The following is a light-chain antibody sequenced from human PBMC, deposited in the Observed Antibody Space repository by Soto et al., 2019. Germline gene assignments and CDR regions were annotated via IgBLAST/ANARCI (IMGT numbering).Light chain of an antibody. Sequence: QSVLTQPASVSGSPGQSITIAYTGTSSDVGSYNLVSWYQQHPGKAPKLMIYEGSKRPSGVSNRFSGSKSGNTASLTISGLQAEEEADYYCCSYAGSSTYVFGTGTKVTVL. CDR1: SSDVGSYNL. J-gene: IGLJ1*01. V-gene: IGLV2-23*01. CDR3: CSYAGSSTYV. CDR2: EGS.